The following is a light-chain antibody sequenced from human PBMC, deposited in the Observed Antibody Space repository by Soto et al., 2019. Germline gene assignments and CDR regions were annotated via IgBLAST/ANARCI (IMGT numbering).Light chain of an antibody. CDR2: GAS. V-gene: IGKV3-20*01. CDR3: QQYISSPLT. Sequence: EIVLTQSPGTLSLSPGERATLSCRASQSVINNYLAWYQQKPGQAPRLVIYGASNRATGIPDRFSASGSGTDFTLTISRLEPEDFAGYYCQQYISSPLTFGQGTKVEIK. J-gene: IGKJ1*01. CDR1: QSVINNY.